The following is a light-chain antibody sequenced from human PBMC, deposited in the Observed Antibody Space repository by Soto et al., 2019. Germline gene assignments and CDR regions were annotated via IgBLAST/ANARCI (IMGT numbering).Light chain of an antibody. V-gene: IGLV1-51*02. J-gene: IGLJ1*01. Sequence: QSVLTQPPSVSAAPGQKVTISCSGSSSNIGNNYVSWYQQLPGTAPKLLIYENNKRPSGIPDRFSGSKSGTSATLGITGLQTGDEADYYCGTWDSSLSAGQVFGTGTKLTAL. CDR3: GTWDSSLSAGQV. CDR1: SSNIGNNY. CDR2: ENN.